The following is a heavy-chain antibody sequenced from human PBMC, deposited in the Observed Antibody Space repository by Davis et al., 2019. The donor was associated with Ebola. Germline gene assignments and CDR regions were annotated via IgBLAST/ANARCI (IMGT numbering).Heavy chain of an antibody. CDR1: GYTFTSYG. Sequence: AASVKVSCKASGYTFTSYGISWVRQAPGQGLEWMGWISAYNGNTNYAQKLQGRVTMTTDTSTSTAYMELRSLRSDDTAVYYCARSVTMVQGSGWFDPWGQGTLVTASS. J-gene: IGHJ5*02. CDR3: ARSVTMVQGSGWFDP. CDR2: ISAYNGNT. D-gene: IGHD3-10*01. V-gene: IGHV1-18*01.